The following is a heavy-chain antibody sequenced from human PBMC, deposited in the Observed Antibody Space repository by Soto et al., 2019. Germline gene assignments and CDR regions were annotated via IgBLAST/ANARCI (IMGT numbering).Heavy chain of an antibody. CDR2: IPSDGSDQ. V-gene: IGHV3-30-3*01. CDR3: ARAVAGQVRSAWTWLDY. CDR1: GFTFRDYA. D-gene: IGHD1-1*01. J-gene: IGHJ4*02. Sequence: QVQLVESGGGVVQPGRSLRLSCEASGFTFRDYAMHWVRQAPGKGLEWVAAIPSDGSDQHYADSVKGRFSISRDNSQNTLSLQMNSLRPEDAALYYCARAVAGQVRSAWTWLDYWGQGTLVTVSS.